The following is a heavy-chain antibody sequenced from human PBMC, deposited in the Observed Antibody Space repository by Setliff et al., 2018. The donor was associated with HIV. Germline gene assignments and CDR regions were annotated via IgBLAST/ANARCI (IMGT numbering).Heavy chain of an antibody. CDR3: ARSWLLRGLYYFDF. J-gene: IGHJ4*02. CDR1: GYSIRSGYY. CDR2: MFRTGAS. Sequence: PSETLSLTCAVSGYSIRSGYYWGWIRQSPGKGLEWIGTMFRTGASHYNPSLKSRVTISVDTSKNQFSLKLSSVTAADTAVYYCARSWLLRGLYYFDFWGQGTLVTVSS. D-gene: IGHD2-21*01. V-gene: IGHV4-38-2*01.